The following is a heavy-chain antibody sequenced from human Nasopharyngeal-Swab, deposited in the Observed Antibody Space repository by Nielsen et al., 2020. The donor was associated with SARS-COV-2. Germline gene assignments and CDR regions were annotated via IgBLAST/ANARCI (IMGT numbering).Heavy chain of an antibody. V-gene: IGHV3-23*01. CDR1: GFTFSSYA. Sequence: GGSLRLSCAASGFTFSSYAMGWVRQAPGKGLEWVSAISGSGGSTYYADSVKGRFTISRDNSKNTLYLQMNSLGAEDTAVYYCAKDLPFERIAVAGTAFDYWGQGTLVTVSS. CDR3: AKDLPFERIAVAGTAFDY. CDR2: ISGSGGST. J-gene: IGHJ4*02. D-gene: IGHD6-19*01.